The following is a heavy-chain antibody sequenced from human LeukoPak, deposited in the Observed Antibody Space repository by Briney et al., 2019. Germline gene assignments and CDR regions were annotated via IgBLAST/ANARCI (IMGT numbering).Heavy chain of an antibody. V-gene: IGHV3-74*01. D-gene: IGHD3-22*01. CDR3: ARGDYYDSSGYYGGVDY. CDR2: INTDGSST. J-gene: IGHJ4*02. CDR1: GFTFSSYW. Sequence: GGSLRLSCAASGFTFSSYWMHWVRQAPGKGLVWVSRINTDGSSTSYADSVKGRFTISRDNAKNTLYLQMNSLRAEDTAVYYCARGDYYDSSGYYGGVDYWGQGTLVTVSS.